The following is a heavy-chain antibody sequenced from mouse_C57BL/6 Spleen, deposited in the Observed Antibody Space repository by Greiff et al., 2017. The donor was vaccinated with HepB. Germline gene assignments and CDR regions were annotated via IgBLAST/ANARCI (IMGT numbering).Heavy chain of an antibody. Sequence: VQLQQSGPELVKPGASVKISCKASGYSFTGYYMNWVKQSPEKSLEWIGEINPSTGGTTYNQKFKAKATLTVDKSSSTAYRQLKSLTSEDSAVYYCARWGNYFFDYWGQGTTLTVSS. D-gene: IGHD2-1*01. CDR1: GYSFTGYY. CDR3: ARWGNYFFDY. J-gene: IGHJ2*01. V-gene: IGHV1-42*01. CDR2: INPSTGGT.